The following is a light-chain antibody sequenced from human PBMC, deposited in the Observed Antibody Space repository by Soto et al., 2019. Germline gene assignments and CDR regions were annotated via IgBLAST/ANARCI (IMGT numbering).Light chain of an antibody. J-gene: IGLJ2*01. CDR3: SSYTSSSTVV. Sequence: QAVLPQPTSVSGSPGQSITISCTVTSIDVGGYNYVSWYQQQAGKATNLMIYEVSNRHSGVSNRFSGYKSGNTDSLTISGLQAEDEADYYCSSYTSSSTVVFGGGTKVTVL. CDR2: EVS. CDR1: SIDVGGYNY. V-gene: IGLV2-14*01.